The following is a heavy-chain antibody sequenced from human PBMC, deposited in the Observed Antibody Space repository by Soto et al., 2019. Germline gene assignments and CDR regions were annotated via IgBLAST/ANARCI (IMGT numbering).Heavy chain of an antibody. CDR3: ASSPLFDYGDYVFNWFDP. V-gene: IGHV1-8*01. CDR2: MNPNTGKT. J-gene: IGHJ5*02. Sequence: ASVKVSCKASGYTFTSYDINWVRQASGQGLEWMGWMNPNTGKTGYAQKFQGRVTMTREISISTAYMELTSLTSEDTAVYYCASSPLFDYGDYVFNWFDPWGQGTLVTVSS. D-gene: IGHD4-17*01. CDR1: GYTFTSYD.